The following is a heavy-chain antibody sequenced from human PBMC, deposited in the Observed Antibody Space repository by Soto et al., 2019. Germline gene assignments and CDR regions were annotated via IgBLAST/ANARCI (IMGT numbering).Heavy chain of an antibody. V-gene: IGHV3-30*18. D-gene: IGHD5-12*01. Sequence: QVQLVESGGGVVQPGRSLRLSCAASGFTFSSYGMHWVRQAPGKGLEWVAVISYDGSNKYYADSVKGRFTISRDNSKNTLFLQMIRLCAVYTAVYYCAKDDTVDIVAPSTVPLHYWIQVTLVTFSS. CDR2: ISYDGSNK. CDR1: GFTFSSYG. J-gene: IGHJ4*02. CDR3: AKDDTVDIVAPSTVPLHY.